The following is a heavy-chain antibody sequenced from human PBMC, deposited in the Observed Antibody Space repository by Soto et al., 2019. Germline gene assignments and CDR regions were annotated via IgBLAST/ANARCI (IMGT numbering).Heavy chain of an antibody. J-gene: IGHJ4*02. V-gene: IGHV1-69*01. Sequence: QVQLVQSGAEVKKPGSSVRVSCKASGGTLNSYTISWVRQAPGQGLEWMGGITPVYGTTDYAQKFQGRVTITADQSTGTAYLDLFSLRSEDAAIYYCSISNSYGRGDFWGQGTLVTVSS. CDR1: GGTLNSYT. CDR2: ITPVYGTT. CDR3: SISNSYGRGDF. D-gene: IGHD4-17*01.